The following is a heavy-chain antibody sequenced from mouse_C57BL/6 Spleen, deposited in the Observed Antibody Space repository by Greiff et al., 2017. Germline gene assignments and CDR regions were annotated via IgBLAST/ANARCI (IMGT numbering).Heavy chain of an antibody. CDR2: IDPENGDT. CDR1: GFNIKDDY. CDR3: TTRRYYGSSYDWYFDV. V-gene: IGHV14-4*01. Sequence: EVKLMESGAELVRPGASVKLSCTASGFNIKDDYMHWVKQRPEQGLEWIGWIDPENGDTEYASKFQGKATITADTSSNTAYLQLSSLTSEDTAVYYCTTRRYYGSSYDWYFDVWGTGTTVTVSS. D-gene: IGHD1-1*01. J-gene: IGHJ1*03.